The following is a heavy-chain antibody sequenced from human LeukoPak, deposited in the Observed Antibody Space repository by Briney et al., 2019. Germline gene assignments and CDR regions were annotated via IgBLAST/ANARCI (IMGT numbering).Heavy chain of an antibody. D-gene: IGHD2-15*01. CDR1: GFTFSSYW. CDR3: ARVGYCSGGSCYVPFDY. J-gene: IGHJ4*02. Sequence: GGSLRLSWAASGFTFSSYWMSWVRQAPGKGLEWVANIKQDGSEKFYVDSVKGRFTISRDNAKNSLYLQMNSLRAEDTAVYYCARVGYCSGGSCYVPFDYWGQGTLVTVSS. V-gene: IGHV3-7*03. CDR2: IKQDGSEK.